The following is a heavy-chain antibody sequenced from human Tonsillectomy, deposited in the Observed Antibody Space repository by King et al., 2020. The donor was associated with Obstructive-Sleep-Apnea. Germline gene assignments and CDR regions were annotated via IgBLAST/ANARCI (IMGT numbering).Heavy chain of an antibody. CDR2: ISAYNGNT. J-gene: IGHJ4*02. V-gene: IGHV1-18*04. CDR1: GYTFTSYG. Sequence: VQLVESGAEVKKPGASVKVSCKASGYTFTSYGISWVRQAPGQGLEWMGWISAYNGNTNYAQKLQGRVTMTTDTSTSTAYMELRSLRSDDTAVYYCARVEGHSSSWYALQSLSRTMQVDYWGQGTLVTVSS. D-gene: IGHD6-13*01. CDR3: ARVEGHSSSWYALQSLSRTMQVDY.